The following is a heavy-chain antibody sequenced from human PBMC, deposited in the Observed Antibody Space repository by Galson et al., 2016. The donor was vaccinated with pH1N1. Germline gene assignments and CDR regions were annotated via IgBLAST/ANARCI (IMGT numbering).Heavy chain of an antibody. V-gene: IGHV3-23*01. J-gene: IGHJ4*02. D-gene: IGHD6-13*01. CDR2: ISFTGGST. CDR3: AKDQHRSSSWWGYFEN. Sequence: SLRLSCAASGITFSSYAMTWVRQAPGKGLEWVSFISFTGGSTYYADSVKGRFTISGDNSKKTLYLQMNSLRVEDTAVYYCAKDQHRSSSWWGYFENWGQGTLVTVSS. CDR1: GITFSSYA.